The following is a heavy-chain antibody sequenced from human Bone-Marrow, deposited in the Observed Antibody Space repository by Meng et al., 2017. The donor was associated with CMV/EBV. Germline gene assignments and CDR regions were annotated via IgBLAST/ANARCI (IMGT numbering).Heavy chain of an antibody. CDR2: ITPYNGDT. D-gene: IGHD5-24*01. J-gene: IGHJ4*02. V-gene: IGHV1-18*01. Sequence: QVQLVQSGAEVKKPGASVKVSCKASGYTFINYGISWVRQAPGQGLEWVGCITPYNGDTHYAQKFQGRLTMTTDTSTSTAYMELRSLRSEDTAVYYCATGWLQFGYWGQGTLVTVSS. CDR3: ATGWLQFGY. CDR1: GYTFINYG.